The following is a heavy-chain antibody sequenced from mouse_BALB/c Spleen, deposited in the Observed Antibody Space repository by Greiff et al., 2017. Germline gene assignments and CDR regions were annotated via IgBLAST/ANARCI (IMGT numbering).Heavy chain of an antibody. CDR2: ISYSGST. CDR3: ARSPNYYFDY. CDR1: GYSITSDYA. J-gene: IGHJ2*01. Sequence: EVQLQQSGPGLVKPSQSLSLTCTVTGYSITSDYAWNWIRQFPGNKLEWMGYISYSGSTSYNPSLKSRISITRDTSKNQFFLQLNSVTTEDTATYYCARSPNYYFDYWGQGTTLTVSS. V-gene: IGHV3-2*02.